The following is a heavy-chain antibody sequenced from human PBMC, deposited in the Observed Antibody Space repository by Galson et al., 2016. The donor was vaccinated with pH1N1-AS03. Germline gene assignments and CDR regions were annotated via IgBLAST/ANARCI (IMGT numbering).Heavy chain of an antibody. CDR2: ISFESSNK. CDR1: GFDFSRSP. V-gene: IGHV3-30*09. Sequence: SLRLSCATSGFDFSRSPVHWVRQAPGKGLGWVSVISFESSNKRYADSVEGRLAISRDNSNNMVYLQMNSLRSEETAVYYCARGRVFDDSYYGLDVWGQGTTVIVSS. CDR3: ARGRVFDDSYYGLDV. D-gene: IGHD3-10*02. J-gene: IGHJ6*02.